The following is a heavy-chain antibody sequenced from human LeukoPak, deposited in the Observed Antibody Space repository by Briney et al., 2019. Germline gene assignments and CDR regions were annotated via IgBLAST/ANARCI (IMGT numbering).Heavy chain of an antibody. Sequence: PGGALRHSCAASGFSVSSDYMSWVRQAPGKGLELVSVIYSDGNTYYADSVKGRFTISGDNSKNTLYLQMNSLRVEDTAVYYCARSVSPIRFDFWGQGTLVIVSS. D-gene: IGHD2-8*01. V-gene: IGHV3-53*01. CDR1: GFSVSSDY. CDR2: IYSDGNT. CDR3: ARSVSPIRFDF. J-gene: IGHJ4*02.